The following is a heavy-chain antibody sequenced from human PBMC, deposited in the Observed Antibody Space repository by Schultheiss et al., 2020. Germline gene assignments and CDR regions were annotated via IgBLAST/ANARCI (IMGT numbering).Heavy chain of an antibody. D-gene: IGHD2-2*01. CDR1: GYTLTGYY. CDR3: AIPAWDVVVVPAAASHPSSHYIDV. Sequence: ASVKVSCKAPGYTLTGYYLHWVRQAPGQGLEWMGRITPNNGNTNYAQKFQGRVTMTRDTSISTAYMELSRLGPDDTAVYYCAIPAWDVVVVPAAASHPSSHYIDVWGKGTTVTVSS. CDR2: ITPNNGNT. J-gene: IGHJ6*03. V-gene: IGHV1-2*06.